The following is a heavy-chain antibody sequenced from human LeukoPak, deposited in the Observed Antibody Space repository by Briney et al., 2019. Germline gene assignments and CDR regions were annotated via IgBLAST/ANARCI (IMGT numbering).Heavy chain of an antibody. CDR2: ISSSSSYM. V-gene: IGHV3-21*01. D-gene: IGHD4-17*01. J-gene: IGHJ1*01. CDR1: GFTFSTSS. Sequence: GGSLRLSCAASGFTFSTSSMNWVRQAPGKGLEWVSSISSSSSYMYYADSVKGRFTISRDNAKNSLYLQMNSLRVEDTTVYYCATATSLDYGDYFFHHWGQGTLVTVSS. CDR3: ATATSLDYGDYFFHH.